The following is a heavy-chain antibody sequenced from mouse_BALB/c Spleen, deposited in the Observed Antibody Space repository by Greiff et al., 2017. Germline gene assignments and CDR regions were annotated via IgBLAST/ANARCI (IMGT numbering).Heavy chain of an antibody. CDR3: TRGGNRYYFDY. CDR2: IYPSDSYT. J-gene: IGHJ2*01. CDR1: GYTFTSYW. Sequence: QVQLQQSGAELVRPGASVKLSCKASGYTFTSYWINWVKQRPGQGLEWIGNIYPSDSYTNYNQKFKDKATLTVDKSSSTAYMQLSSPTSEDSAVYYCTRGGNRYYFDYWGQGTTLTVSS. V-gene: IGHV1-69*02. D-gene: IGHD2-1*01.